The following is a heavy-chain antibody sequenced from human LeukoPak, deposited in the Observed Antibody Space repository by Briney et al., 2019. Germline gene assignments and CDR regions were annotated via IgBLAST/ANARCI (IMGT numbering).Heavy chain of an antibody. D-gene: IGHD3-3*01. CDR2: ISVSGTYI. Sequence: GGSLRLSCVASGFTFSNYNRNWVRQAPRKGLDWVASISVSGTYIYYADSLKGRFTISRDNAKNSLYLQMHSLRAEDTAVYYCARDPYYDFWSDYGTEAFDIWGQGTMVTVSS. CDR3: ARDPYYDFWSDYGTEAFDI. CDR1: GFTFSNYN. J-gene: IGHJ3*02. V-gene: IGHV3-21*01.